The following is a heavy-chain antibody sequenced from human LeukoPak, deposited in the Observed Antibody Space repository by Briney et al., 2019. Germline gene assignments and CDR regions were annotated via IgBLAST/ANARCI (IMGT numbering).Heavy chain of an antibody. J-gene: IGHJ4*02. D-gene: IGHD1-14*01. Sequence: ASVKVSCKASGYTFTSYYMHWVRQAPGQGLEWMGIINPSGGSTSYAQKFRGRVTMTRDTSTSTVYMELSSLRSEDTAAYYCARDPYRSHFDYWGQGTLVTVSS. CDR3: ARDPYRSHFDY. CDR2: INPSGGST. CDR1: GYTFTSYY. V-gene: IGHV1-46*01.